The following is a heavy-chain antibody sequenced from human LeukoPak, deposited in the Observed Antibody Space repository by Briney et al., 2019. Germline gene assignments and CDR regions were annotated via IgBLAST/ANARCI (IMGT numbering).Heavy chain of an antibody. CDR2: IYYSGST. D-gene: IGHD4-23*01. CDR3: ARSNSLFDY. J-gene: IGHJ4*02. V-gene: IGHV4-61*01. CDR1: GDSFSSGSYY. Sequence: SETLSLTCTFSGDSFSSGSYYWGWIRQPPGKGLEWIGYIYYSGSTNYNPSLKSRVTISVDTSRNQFSLKLSSVTAADTAVYYCARSNSLFDYWGQGTLVTVSS.